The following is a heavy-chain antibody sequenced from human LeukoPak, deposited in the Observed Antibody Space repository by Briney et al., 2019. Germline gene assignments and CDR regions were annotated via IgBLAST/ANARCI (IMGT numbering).Heavy chain of an antibody. Sequence: GAAVKVSCKASGYTFTGYYMHWVRQAPGQGLEWMGWMNPNSGNTGYAQKFQGRVTITADKSTSTAYMELSSLRSEDTAVYYCARDLWTMDEYYMDVWGKGTTVTVSS. CDR2: MNPNSGNT. J-gene: IGHJ6*03. CDR3: ARDLWTMDEYYMDV. D-gene: IGHD3/OR15-3a*01. V-gene: IGHV1-8*03. CDR1: GYTFTGYY.